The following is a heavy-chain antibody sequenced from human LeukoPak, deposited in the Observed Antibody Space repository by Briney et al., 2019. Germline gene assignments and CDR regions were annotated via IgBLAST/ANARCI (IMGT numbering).Heavy chain of an antibody. CDR2: ISSSSSYI. D-gene: IGHD4/OR15-4a*01. J-gene: IGHJ1*01. V-gene: IGHV3-21*01. CDR1: GFTFSSYS. CDR3: AKGRGGAKYPPEYFQH. Sequence: GGSLRLSCAASGFTFSSYSMNWVRQAPGKGLEWVSSISSSSSYIYYADSVKGRFTISRDNAKNSLYLQMNSLRAEDTAVYYCAKGRGGAKYPPEYFQHWGQGTLVTVSS.